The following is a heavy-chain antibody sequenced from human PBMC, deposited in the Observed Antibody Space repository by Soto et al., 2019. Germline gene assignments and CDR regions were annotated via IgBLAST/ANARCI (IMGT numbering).Heavy chain of an antibody. J-gene: IGHJ6*02. Sequence: SETLSLTCAVYGGSFSGYDWTWIRQPPGTGLEWIGEINHSGSSNYNPSLKSRVTISVDKSKNQFSLKLSSVTAEDTAVYYCARADSGYAHGYYYYGMDVWGQGTTVTVSS. D-gene: IGHD5-12*01. CDR2: INHSGSS. CDR1: GGSFSGYD. V-gene: IGHV4-34*01. CDR3: ARADSGYAHGYYYYGMDV.